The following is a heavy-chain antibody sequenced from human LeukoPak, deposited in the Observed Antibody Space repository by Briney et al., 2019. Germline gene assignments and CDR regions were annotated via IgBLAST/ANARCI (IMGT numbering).Heavy chain of an antibody. CDR3: ASHIPNGPSVLFYGGYYYYGMAV. CDR1: GGSISSYY. CDR2: IYYSGST. J-gene: IGHJ6*02. V-gene: IGHV4-59*08. Sequence: SETLPLTCTVSGGSISSYYWSWIRQPPGKGLEWIGYIYYSGSTNYNPSLKSRVTISVDTSKNQFSLKLSSVTAADPAVYYWASHIPNGPSVLFYGGYYYYGMAVWGQGTTVTVSS. D-gene: IGHD2-2*02.